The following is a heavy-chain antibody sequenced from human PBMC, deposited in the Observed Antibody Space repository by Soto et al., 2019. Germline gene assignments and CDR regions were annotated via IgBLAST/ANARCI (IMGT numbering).Heavy chain of an antibody. J-gene: IGHJ4*02. V-gene: IGHV1-18*01. CDR3: ARVRGGYADS. Sequence: QVQLVQSGTEVKKPGASVKVSCKTSGYTFTNYGISWVRQAPGQGLEWMGWINVYNGDTNYAQNLQGRVTMTTDTSTSTAYMELRSLISDDPAVYFCARVRGGYADSWGRGTLVTVSP. CDR1: GYTFTNYG. D-gene: IGHD2-15*01. CDR2: INVYNGDT.